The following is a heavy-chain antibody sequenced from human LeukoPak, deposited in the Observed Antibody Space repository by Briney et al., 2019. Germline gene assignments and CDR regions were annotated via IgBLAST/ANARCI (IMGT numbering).Heavy chain of an antibody. CDR1: GGTFSSYA. Sequence: SVKVSCKASGGTFSSYAISWVRQAPGQGLEWMGRIVPILGIANYAQKFQGRVTITADKSTSTAYMELSSLRSEDTAVYYCARDPTYSSSWYFGYWGQGTLVTVSS. CDR2: IVPILGIA. CDR3: ARDPTYSSSWYFGY. D-gene: IGHD6-13*01. V-gene: IGHV1-69*04. J-gene: IGHJ4*02.